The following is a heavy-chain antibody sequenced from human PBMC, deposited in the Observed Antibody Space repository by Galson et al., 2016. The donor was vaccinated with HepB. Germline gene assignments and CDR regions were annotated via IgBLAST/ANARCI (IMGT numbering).Heavy chain of an antibody. CDR2: VYYSGGT. J-gene: IGHJ6*02. CDR1: GGSISGDNYY. V-gene: IGHV4-30-4*01. D-gene: IGHD4-23*01. CDR3: ARDHRTSTVDYGLDV. Sequence: TLSLTCTVSGGSISGDNYYWTWVRQPPGKGLEWIGYVYYSGGTYYNPSLKSRVTLSVNTSKNQFSLKLSSVTAADTAVYYCARDHRTSTVDYGLDVWGQGTTVTVSS.